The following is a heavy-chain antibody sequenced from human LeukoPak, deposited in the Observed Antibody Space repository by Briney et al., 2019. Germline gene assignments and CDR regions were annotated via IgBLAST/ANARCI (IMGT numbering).Heavy chain of an antibody. Sequence: PSETLSLTCTVSGGSVSSGSYYWSWIRQPPGKGLDWIGSIYYSGSTYYNPSLKSRVTISVDTSKNQFSLRLSSVTAADTAVYYCARGGRPFDYWGPGTLVTVSS. CDR2: IYYSGST. CDR1: GGSVSSGSYY. D-gene: IGHD1-1*01. J-gene: IGHJ4*02. CDR3: ARGGRPFDY. V-gene: IGHV4-39*01.